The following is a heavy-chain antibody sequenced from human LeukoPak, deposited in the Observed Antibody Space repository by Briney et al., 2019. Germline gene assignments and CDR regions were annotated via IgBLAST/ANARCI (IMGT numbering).Heavy chain of an antibody. CDR2: INHSGST. D-gene: IGHD5-12*01. CDR3: AGELATISMPRRPYGMDV. Sequence: SETLSLTCAVYGGSFSGYYWSWIRQPPGKGLEWIGEINHSGSTNYNPSLKSRVTISVDTSKNQFSLKLSSVTAADTAVYYCAGELATISMPRRPYGMDVRGQGTTVTVSS. J-gene: IGHJ6*02. V-gene: IGHV4-34*01. CDR1: GGSFSGYY.